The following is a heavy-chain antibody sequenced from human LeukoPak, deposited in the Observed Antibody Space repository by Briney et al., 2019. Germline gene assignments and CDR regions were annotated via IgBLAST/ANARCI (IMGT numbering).Heavy chain of an antibody. D-gene: IGHD3-22*01. V-gene: IGHV3-7*01. J-gene: IGHJ4*02. CDR3: ARDLRDNYYDSSGYYPLDY. CDR2: IKQDGSET. CDR1: GSTFTNNF. Sequence: GGSLRLSCAASGSTFTNNFMSWVRQVPGKGLEWVANIKQDGSETTYADSVRGRFTIFRDNAKDSVYLQMNSLRAEDTAVYYCARDLRDNYYDSSGYYPLDYWGQGTLVTVSS.